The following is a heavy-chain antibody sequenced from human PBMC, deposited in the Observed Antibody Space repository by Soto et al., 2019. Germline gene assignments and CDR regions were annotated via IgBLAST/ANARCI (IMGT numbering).Heavy chain of an antibody. CDR2: IYYSGST. D-gene: IGHD3-22*01. CDR1: GGSISSYY. Sequence: KPSETLSLTCTVSGGSISSYYWSWIRQPPGKGLEWIGYIYYSGSTNYNPSLKSRVTISVDTSKNQFSLKLSSVTAAGTAVYYCARAARGYYDSSGYYLGYWGQGTLVTVSS. CDR3: ARAARGYYDSSGYYLGY. J-gene: IGHJ4*02. V-gene: IGHV4-59*01.